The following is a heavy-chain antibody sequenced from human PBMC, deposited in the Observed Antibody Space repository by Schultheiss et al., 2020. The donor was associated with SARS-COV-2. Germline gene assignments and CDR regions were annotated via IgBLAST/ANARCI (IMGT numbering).Heavy chain of an antibody. V-gene: IGHV4-34*01. Sequence: SETLSLTCAVYGGSFSGYYWSWIRQPPGKGLEWIGEINHSGSTYYNPSLKSRVTISVDTSKNQFSLKLSSVTAADTAVYYCARQSGRYYFDYWGQGTLVTVSS. D-gene: IGHD1-26*01. CDR1: GGSFSGYY. CDR3: ARQSGRYYFDY. J-gene: IGHJ4*02. CDR2: INHSGST.